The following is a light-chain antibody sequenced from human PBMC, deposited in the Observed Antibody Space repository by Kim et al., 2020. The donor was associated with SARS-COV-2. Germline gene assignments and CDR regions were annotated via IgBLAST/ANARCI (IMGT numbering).Light chain of an antibody. V-gene: IGLV4-69*01. CDR1: RGNSDYD. CDR3: QTWGPGIRV. Sequence: ASVKRTCTRSRGNSDYDIEWHQQQPEKGPRCLMKVDSDGSHSRGDGIPDRFSGSTSGAERYLTISSLQSDDEADYYCQTWGPGIRVFGGGTKLTVL. J-gene: IGLJ3*02. CDR2: VDSDGSH.